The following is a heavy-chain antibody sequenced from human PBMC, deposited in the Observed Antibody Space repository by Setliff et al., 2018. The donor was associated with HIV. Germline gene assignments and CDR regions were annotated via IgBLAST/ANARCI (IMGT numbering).Heavy chain of an antibody. Sequence: ASVKVSCKASGGTFNNYAISWVRRAPGQGLEWMGWISANSGITDYAQKFRGRVTMTTDASTTTAYMELTDLRSDDTAFYYCARVPAVTRGDWFDPWGQGTLVTVSS. D-gene: IGHD2-2*01. CDR1: GGTFNNYA. V-gene: IGHV1-18*01. J-gene: IGHJ5*02. CDR3: ARVPAVTRGDWFDP. CDR2: ISANSGIT.